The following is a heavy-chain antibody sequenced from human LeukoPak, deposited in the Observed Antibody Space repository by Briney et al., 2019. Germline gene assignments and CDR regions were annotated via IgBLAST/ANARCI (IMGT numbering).Heavy chain of an antibody. CDR1: GGTFSSYA. CDR3: AGSPEYQLLAKPDFDY. CDR2: IIPIFGTA. J-gene: IGHJ4*02. D-gene: IGHD2-2*01. Sequence: ASVKVSCKASGGTFSSYAISWVRQAPGQGLEWMGGIIPIFGTANYAQKFQGRVTITADESTSTAYMELSSLRSEDTAVYYCAGSPEYQLLAKPDFDYWGQGTLVTVSS. V-gene: IGHV1-69*13.